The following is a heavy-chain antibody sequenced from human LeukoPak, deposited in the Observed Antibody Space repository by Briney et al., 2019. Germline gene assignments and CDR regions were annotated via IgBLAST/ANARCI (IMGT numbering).Heavy chain of an antibody. Sequence: PSETLSLTCGVYGGSFSGYYWSWIRQPAGKGLEWIGRIYTSGSTNYNPSLKSRVTMSVDTSKNQFSLKLSSVTAADTAVYYCARGSGGYANDAFDIWGQGTMVTVSS. V-gene: IGHV4-59*10. CDR3: ARGSGGYANDAFDI. J-gene: IGHJ3*02. CDR2: IYTSGST. D-gene: IGHD5-12*01. CDR1: GGSFSGYY.